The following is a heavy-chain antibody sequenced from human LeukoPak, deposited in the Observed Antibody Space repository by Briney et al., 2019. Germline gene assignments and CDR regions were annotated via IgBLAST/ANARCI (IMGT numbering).Heavy chain of an antibody. V-gene: IGHV3-23*01. D-gene: IGHD2-2*01. CDR3: AKVSRYCSSTSCYPVGYFQH. Sequence: GGSLRLSCAASGFTFSSYAMSWVRQAPGKGLEWVSAISGSGGSTYYADSVKGRFTISRDNSKNTLYLQMNSLRAEDTAVYYCAKVSRYCSSTSCYPVGYFQHWGQGTLVTVSS. CDR1: GFTFSSYA. CDR2: ISGSGGST. J-gene: IGHJ1*01.